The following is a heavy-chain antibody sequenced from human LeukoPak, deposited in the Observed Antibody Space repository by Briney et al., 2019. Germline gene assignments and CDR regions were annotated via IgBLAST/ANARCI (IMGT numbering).Heavy chain of an antibody. CDR2: INHSGST. CDR3: ARDPLRYFDWLEGGINWFDP. D-gene: IGHD3-9*01. V-gene: IGHV4-34*01. J-gene: IGHJ5*02. CDR1: GGSFSGYY. Sequence: SETLSLTCAVYGGSFSGYYWSWIRQPPGKGLEWIGEINHSGSTNYNPSLKSRVTISVDTSKNQFSLKLSSVTAADTAVYYCARDPLRYFDWLEGGINWFDPWGQGTLVTVSS.